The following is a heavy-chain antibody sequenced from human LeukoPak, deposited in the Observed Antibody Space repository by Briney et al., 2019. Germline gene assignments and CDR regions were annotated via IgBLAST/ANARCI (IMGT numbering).Heavy chain of an antibody. CDR2: IYPGDSDT. CDR1: GYSFTRYW. J-gene: IGHJ3*02. CDR3: ARPSGAAAGTGGAFDI. Sequence: GESLKISCKGSGYSFTRYWIGWVRQMPGKGLEWMGIIYPGDSDTRYSPSFQGQVTISADKSISTAYLQWSSLKASDTAMYYCARPSGAAAGTGGAFDIWGQGTMVTVSS. D-gene: IGHD6-13*01. V-gene: IGHV5-51*01.